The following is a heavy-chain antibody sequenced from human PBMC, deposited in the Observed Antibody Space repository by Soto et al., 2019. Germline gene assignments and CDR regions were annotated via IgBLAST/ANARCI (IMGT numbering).Heavy chain of an antibody. Sequence: EVQLLESGGDLVQPGGSLRLVCAASGFTFSNSGMRWVRQAPGQGLEWASSIGPSGNTYYSDAVKGRFTISRDISKNTLFLQMDSLRAEDTATYYCAKLLHNSYYNVMDVWGQGTTVTVSS. J-gene: IGHJ6*02. V-gene: IGHV3-23*01. CDR2: IGPSGNT. D-gene: IGHD4-4*01. CDR3: AKLLHNSYYNVMDV. CDR1: GFTFSNSG.